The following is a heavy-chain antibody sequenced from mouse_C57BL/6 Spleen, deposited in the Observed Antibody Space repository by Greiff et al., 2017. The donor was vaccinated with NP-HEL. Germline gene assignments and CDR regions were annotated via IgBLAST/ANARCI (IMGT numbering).Heavy chain of an antibody. D-gene: IGHD2-4*01. J-gene: IGHJ3*01. CDR3: ASVYDYDVGTRFAY. CDR1: GYTFTSHW. V-gene: IGHV1-56*01. Sequence: QLQQSGPELVRPGASVKISCKAPGYTFTSHWMQWVRQRPGQGLEWIGEIFPGSGSTYYNEKFKGKATLTVDTSSSTAYMQLSSLTSEDSAVYFCASVYDYDVGTRFAYWGQGTLVTVSA. CDR2: IFPGSGST.